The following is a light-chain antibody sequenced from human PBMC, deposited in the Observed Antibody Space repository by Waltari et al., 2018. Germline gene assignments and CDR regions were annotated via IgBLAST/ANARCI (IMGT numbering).Light chain of an antibody. CDR2: DAS. J-gene: IGKJ4*01. CDR1: QEISNY. CDR3: QQYDNLPLT. Sequence: DIQMSQSPSFLSASVGDRVTITCQASQEISNYLNWYQQKPGKAPKLLIYDASHLDTGVPSRFSGSGSGTDFTFTISSLQPEDIATYYFQQYDNLPLTFGGGTKVEIK. V-gene: IGKV1-33*01.